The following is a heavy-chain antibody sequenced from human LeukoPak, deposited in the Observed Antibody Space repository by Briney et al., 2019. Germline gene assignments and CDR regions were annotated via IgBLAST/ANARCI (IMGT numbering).Heavy chain of an antibody. J-gene: IGHJ4*02. Sequence: GGSLRLSCAASGFTFSSYGMHWVRQAPGKGLEWVAVISYDGSNKYYADSVKGRFTISRDNSKNTLYLQMNSLRAEDTAVYYCAKVRKETLGVVIIDAFDYWGQGTLVTVSS. V-gene: IGHV3-30*18. CDR1: GFTFSSYG. D-gene: IGHD3-3*01. CDR3: AKVRKETLGVVIIDAFDY. CDR2: ISYDGSNK.